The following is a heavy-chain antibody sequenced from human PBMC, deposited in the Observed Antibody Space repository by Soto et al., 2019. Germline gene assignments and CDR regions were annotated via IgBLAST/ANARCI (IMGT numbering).Heavy chain of an antibody. Sequence: GGSLKLSCTASGFTFGVYAMNWFRQAPGKGLEWVGFIRSKAYGGTTEYAAPVKDRFTISRDDSKSIAYLQMNSLKTEDTAVYYCTRAPRYFDWFYYFDSWGQGNMVTVSS. CDR1: GFTFGVYA. CDR3: TRAPRYFDWFYYFDS. CDR2: IRSKAYGGTT. V-gene: IGHV3-49*03. D-gene: IGHD3-9*01. J-gene: IGHJ4*02.